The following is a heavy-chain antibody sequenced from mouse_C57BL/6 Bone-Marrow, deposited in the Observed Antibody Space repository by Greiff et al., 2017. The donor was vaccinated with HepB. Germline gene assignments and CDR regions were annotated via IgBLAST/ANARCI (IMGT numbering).Heavy chain of an antibody. D-gene: IGHD1-1*01. V-gene: IGHV1-52*01. Sequence: VQLQQPGAELVRPGSSVKLSCKASGYTFTSYWMHWVKQRPIQGLEWIGNIDPTDSVTHYNQKFKDKATLTVDKSSSTAYMQLSSLTSEDSAVYYCASFDYYVSAIDYWGQGTSVTVSS. CDR3: ASFDYYVSAIDY. CDR1: GYTFTSYW. CDR2: IDPTDSVT. J-gene: IGHJ4*01.